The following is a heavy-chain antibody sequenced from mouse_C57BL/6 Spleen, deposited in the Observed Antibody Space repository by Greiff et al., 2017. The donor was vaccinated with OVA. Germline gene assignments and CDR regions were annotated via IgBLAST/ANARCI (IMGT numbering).Heavy chain of an antibody. D-gene: IGHD3-2*02. V-gene: IGHV14-2*01. J-gene: IGHJ4*01. CDR3: TFQANCAMDY. CDR2: IDPGDGDT. CDR1: GFNFTDYY. Sequence: DVQLQESGAELVKPGASVKLSCTASGFNFTDYYMHWVKQRPEQGLEWIGRIDPGDGDTKYAPKFQGKATLTADTSSNTAYLQLSSLTSEDTAVYCCTFQANCAMDYWGQGTSVTVSS.